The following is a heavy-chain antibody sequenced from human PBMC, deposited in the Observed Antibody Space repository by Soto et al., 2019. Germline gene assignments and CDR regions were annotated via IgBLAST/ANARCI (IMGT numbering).Heavy chain of an antibody. D-gene: IGHD5-18*01. CDR1: GGSISNYY. CDR2: IYYSGST. V-gene: IGHV4-59*01. CDR3: ARLHIWNTAMFHYYYYGMDV. Sequence: PSETLSLTCTVSGGSISNYYWSWIRQPPGKGLEWIGYIYYSGSTNYNPSLKSRVTISVDTSKNQFSLKLSSVTAADTAVYYCARLHIWNTAMFHYYYYGMDVWGQGTTVTVSS. J-gene: IGHJ6*02.